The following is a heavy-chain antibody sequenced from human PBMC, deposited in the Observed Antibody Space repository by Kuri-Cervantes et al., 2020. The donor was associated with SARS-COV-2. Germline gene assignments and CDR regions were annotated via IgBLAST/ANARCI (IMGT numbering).Heavy chain of an antibody. D-gene: IGHD1-1*01. CDR2: ISSSSSYI. J-gene: IGHJ4*02. Sequence: LSLTCAASGFTFSSYSMNWVRQAPGKGLEWVSSISSSSSYICYADSVKGRFTSSRDNAKNSLYLQMNSLRAEDTAVYYCARGETGLGNDYWGQGTLVTVSS. CDR1: GFTFSSYS. V-gene: IGHV3-21*01. CDR3: ARGETGLGNDY.